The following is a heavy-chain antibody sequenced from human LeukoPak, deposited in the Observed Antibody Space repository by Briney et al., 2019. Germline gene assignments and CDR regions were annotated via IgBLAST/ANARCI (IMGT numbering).Heavy chain of an antibody. CDR1: GFTFDDYA. D-gene: IGHD6-19*01. V-gene: IGHV3-66*01. CDR3: ARASYSSGWPDAFDI. Sequence: GGSLRLSCAASGFTFDDYAMTWVRQAPGKGLEWVSIIHSGGGTYYADSVKGRFTISRDNSKNTLYLQMNSLRAEDTAVYYCARASYSSGWPDAFDIWGQETMVTVSS. CDR2: IHSGGGT. J-gene: IGHJ3*02.